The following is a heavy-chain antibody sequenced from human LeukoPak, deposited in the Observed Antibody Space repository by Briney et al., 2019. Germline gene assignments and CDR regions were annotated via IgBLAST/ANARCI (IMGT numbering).Heavy chain of an antibody. CDR3: ARVDGGEWYYFDY. CDR1: GYTFTGYY. J-gene: IGHJ4*02. CDR2: INPNNGGT. D-gene: IGHD2-8*02. Sequence: ASVKVSCKASGYTFTGYYMHWVRQAPGQGLEWMGWINPNNGGTNYAQKFQDRVTMTLDTSISTGYMELSRLRSDDTAIYLCARVDGGEWYYFDYWGQGTLVTVFS. V-gene: IGHV1-2*02.